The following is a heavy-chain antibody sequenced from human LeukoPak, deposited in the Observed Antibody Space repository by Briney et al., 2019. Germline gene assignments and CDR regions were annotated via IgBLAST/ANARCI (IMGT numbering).Heavy chain of an antibody. CDR1: GFTFSNYA. D-gene: IGHD4-17*01. CDR2: ITGSGGNR. Sequence: PGGSLRLSCAASGFTFSNYAMIWVRQAPGKGVEWVSAITGSGGNRFYAGSVKGRFTISRDNYKNTLYLQMSSLRGDDTAVYYCAKDPNGDYIGAFDFQRWGQGTQVTVSS. J-gene: IGHJ1*01. CDR3: AKDPNGDYIGAFDFQR. V-gene: IGHV3-23*01.